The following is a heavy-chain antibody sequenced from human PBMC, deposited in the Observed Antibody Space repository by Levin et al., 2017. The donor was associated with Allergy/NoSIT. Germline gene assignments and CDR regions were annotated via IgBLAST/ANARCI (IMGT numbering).Heavy chain of an antibody. Sequence: ASVKVSCKASGYTFTSYYMHWVRQAPGQGLEWMGIINPSGGSTSYAQKFQGRVTMTRDTSTSTVYMELSSLRSEDTAVYYCARGGGGEDIVLMVYARAGGWFDPWGQGTLVTVSS. J-gene: IGHJ5*02. V-gene: IGHV1-46*01. CDR3: ARGGGGEDIVLMVYARAGGWFDP. CDR1: GYTFTSYY. CDR2: INPSGGST. D-gene: IGHD2-8*01.